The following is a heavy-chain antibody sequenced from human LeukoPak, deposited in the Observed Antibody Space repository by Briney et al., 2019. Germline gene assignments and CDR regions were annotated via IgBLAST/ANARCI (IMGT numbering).Heavy chain of an antibody. Sequence: GRSLRLYCAASGFTFSSYAMSWVRQAPGKGLEWVAAISNSGGDTFYSDSGKGRFTIARDNSKNTLYLQMNSLRVDDTAVYYCAQQLGYCSGGTCYFTYWGQGTLVTVSS. J-gene: IGHJ1*01. CDR3: AQQLGYCSGGTCYFTY. CDR2: ISNSGGDT. CDR1: GFTFSSYA. V-gene: IGHV3-23*01. D-gene: IGHD2-15*01.